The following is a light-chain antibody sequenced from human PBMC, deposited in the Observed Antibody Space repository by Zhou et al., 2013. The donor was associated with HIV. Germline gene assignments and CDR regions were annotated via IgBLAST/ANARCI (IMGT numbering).Light chain of an antibody. Sequence: DIQMTQSPSTLSASVGDRVTITCRANQTISSWLAWYQQKPGKAPKLLIYKASSLEFGVPSRFSGSGSGTEFTLTISSLQPDDFATYYCHQYNTYSWTFGQGTKVEIK. V-gene: IGKV1-5*03. CDR2: KAS. CDR1: QTISSW. J-gene: IGKJ1*01. CDR3: HQYNTYSWT.